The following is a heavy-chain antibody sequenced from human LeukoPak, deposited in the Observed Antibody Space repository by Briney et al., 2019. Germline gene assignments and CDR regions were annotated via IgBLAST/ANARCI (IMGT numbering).Heavy chain of an antibody. J-gene: IGHJ4*02. Sequence: GGSLRLSCAASGFTFSSYAMSWVRQAPGKGLEWVSAISGSGGSTYYADSVKGRFTISRDNSKNTLYLQMNSLRAEDTVVYYCAKDPLRTSWELRGYYWGQGTLVTVSS. CDR2: ISGSGGST. V-gene: IGHV3-23*01. D-gene: IGHD1-26*01. CDR1: GFTFSSYA. CDR3: AKDPLRTSWELRGYY.